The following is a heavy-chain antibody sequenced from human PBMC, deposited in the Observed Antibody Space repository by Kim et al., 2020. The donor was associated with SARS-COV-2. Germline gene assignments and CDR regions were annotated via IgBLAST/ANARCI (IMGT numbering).Heavy chain of an antibody. J-gene: IGHJ2*01. D-gene: IGHD3-22*01. CDR1: GFTFSSYS. CDR3: ARVLPYYYDSSGYSSYWYFDL. CDR2: ISSSSSTI. V-gene: IGHV3-48*02. Sequence: GGSLRLSCAASGFTFSSYSMNWVRQAPGKGLEWVSYISSSSSTIYYADSVKGRFTISRDNAKNSLYLQMNSLRDEDTAVYYCARVLPYYYDSSGYSSYWYFDLWGRGTLVTVSS.